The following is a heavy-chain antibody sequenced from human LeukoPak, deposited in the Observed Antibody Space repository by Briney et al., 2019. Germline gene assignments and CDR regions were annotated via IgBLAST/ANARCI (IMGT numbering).Heavy chain of an antibody. CDR3: ARDHFGQNDWYFDL. CDR1: GFTFSSYS. Sequence: GGSLRLSCAASGFTFSSYSMIWVRQAPGKGLEWVANIKQDGSEKYYVDSVKGRFTISRDNAKNSLYLQMNSLRAEDTALYYCARDHFGQNDWYFDLWGRGTLVTVSS. J-gene: IGHJ2*01. D-gene: IGHD3-10*01. CDR2: IKQDGSEK. V-gene: IGHV3-7*05.